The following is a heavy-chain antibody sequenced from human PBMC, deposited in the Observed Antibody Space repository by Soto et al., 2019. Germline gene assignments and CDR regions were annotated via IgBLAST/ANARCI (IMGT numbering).Heavy chain of an antibody. J-gene: IGHJ4*02. Sequence: QVQLQESGPGLVKPSETLSLTCTVSGGSISSYYWSWIRQPPGKGLEWIGYIYYSGSTNYNPSLKSRVTISVDTSKNQFSLKLSSVTAADTAVYYCASIRGYSYIFDYWGQGTLVTVSS. D-gene: IGHD5-18*01. V-gene: IGHV4-59*01. CDR2: IYYSGST. CDR1: GGSISSYY. CDR3: ASIRGYSYIFDY.